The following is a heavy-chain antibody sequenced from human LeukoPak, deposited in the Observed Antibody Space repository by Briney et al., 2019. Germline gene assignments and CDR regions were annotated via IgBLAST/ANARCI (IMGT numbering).Heavy chain of an antibody. J-gene: IGHJ4*02. CDR3: ARGGKTYYDILTGYSH. CDR1: GYTFTSYG. D-gene: IGHD3-9*01. CDR2: ISAYNGNT. V-gene: IGHV1-18*01. Sequence: ASVKVSCKASGYTFTSYGISWVRQAPGQGLEWMGWISAYNGNTNYAQKLQGRVTMTTDTSTSTAYMELRSLGSDDTAVYYCARGGKTYYDILTGYSHWGQGTLVTVSS.